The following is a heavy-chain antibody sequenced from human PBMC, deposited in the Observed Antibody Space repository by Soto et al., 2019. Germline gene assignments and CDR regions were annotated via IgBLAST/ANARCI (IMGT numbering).Heavy chain of an antibody. J-gene: IGHJ5*02. D-gene: IGHD6-6*01. CDR2: INHSGST. CDR3: ARGPSIAARWWFDP. CDR1: GGTFIGYY. V-gene: IGHV4-34*01. Sequence: SEMLCVTWAVYGGTFIGYYGSWIRQHPGKGLEWTGEINHSGSTNYNPSLKSRVTISVDTPKNQFSLKLSSVTAADTAVYYCARGPSIAARWWFDPWGQGTLVTVSS.